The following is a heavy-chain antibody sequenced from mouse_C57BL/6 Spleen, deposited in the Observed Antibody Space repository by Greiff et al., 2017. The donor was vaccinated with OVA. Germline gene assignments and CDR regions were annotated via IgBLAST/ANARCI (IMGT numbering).Heavy chain of an antibody. J-gene: IGHJ4*01. CDR3: ASTVVAPRTMDY. CDR1: GYTFTDYN. CDR2: INPNNGGT. Sequence: EVQLQQSGPELVKPGASVKMSCKASGYTFTDYNMHWVKQSHGKSLEWIGYINPNNGGTSYNQKFKGKATLTVNKSSSTAYMELRSLTSEDSAVYYCASTVVAPRTMDYWGQGTSVTVSS. D-gene: IGHD1-1*01. V-gene: IGHV1-22*01.